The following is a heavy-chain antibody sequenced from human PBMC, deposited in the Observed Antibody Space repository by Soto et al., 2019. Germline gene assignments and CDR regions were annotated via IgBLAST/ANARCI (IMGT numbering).Heavy chain of an antibody. CDR1: GGSISSSSYY. CDR2: IYYSGST. CDR3: ARQTIRPGEYYFDY. D-gene: IGHD2-21*01. Sequence: LSLTCTVSGGSISSSSYYWGWIRQPPGKGLEWIGSIYYSGSTYYNPSLKSRVTISVDTSKNQFSLKLSSVTAADTAVYYCARQTIRPGEYYFDYWGQGTLVTVSS. J-gene: IGHJ4*02. V-gene: IGHV4-39*01.